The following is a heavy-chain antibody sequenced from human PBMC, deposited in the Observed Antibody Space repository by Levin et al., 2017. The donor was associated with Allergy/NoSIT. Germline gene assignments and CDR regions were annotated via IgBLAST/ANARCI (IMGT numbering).Heavy chain of an antibody. Sequence: PGESLKISCAASGFTFSNYAMHWVRQAPGKGLEWVGVISDDGSSEFYLDSVKGRFTISRDNSKNRLYLQMDSLRAEDTALYYCVREIAEEGTWGQGTLVIVSS. V-gene: IGHV3-30-3*01. CDR1: GFTFSNYA. D-gene: IGHD1-1*01. J-gene: IGHJ4*02. CDR2: ISDDGSSE. CDR3: VREIAEEGT.